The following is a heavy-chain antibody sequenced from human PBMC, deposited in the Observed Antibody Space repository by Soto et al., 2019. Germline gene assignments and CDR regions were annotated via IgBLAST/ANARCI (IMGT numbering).Heavy chain of an antibody. V-gene: IGHV3-48*02. D-gene: IGHD6-19*01. CDR1: GFTFSVYS. CDR3: ARSVEGHFDN. Sequence: EVQLVESGGDLVRRGGSLRLSCVASGFTFSVYSMNWDRQAPRKGLEWFAYITSDTKTIKYADSVKGRFTISRDNAKNTVYLQMNSLRDEDTAIYYCARSVEGHFDNWGQGTVVTVSS. J-gene: IGHJ4*02. CDR2: ITSDTKTI.